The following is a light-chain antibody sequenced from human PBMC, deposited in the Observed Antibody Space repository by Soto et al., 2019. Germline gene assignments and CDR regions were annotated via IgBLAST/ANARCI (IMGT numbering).Light chain of an antibody. J-gene: IGKJ4*01. CDR2: DTS. Sequence: EIVLTQSPATLSLSPGERATLSCRASQRVSSCLAWFQHKPGQAPRLLIYDTSTRAAGIPARFSGSGSGTAFTLSIRSLEPEVFAVYYCKHRCNWTPFGGGTKVEIK. V-gene: IGKV3-11*01. CDR1: QRVSSC. CDR3: KHRCNWTP.